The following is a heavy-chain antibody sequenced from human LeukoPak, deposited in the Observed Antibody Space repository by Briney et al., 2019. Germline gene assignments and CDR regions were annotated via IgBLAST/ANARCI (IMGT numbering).Heavy chain of an antibody. CDR2: ISSSSSYI. CDR3: ARDHRAAAGTGTGDY. Sequence: ETLSLTCTISGYSISSGYYWGWIRQPPGKGLEWVSSISSSSSYIYYADSVKGRFTISRDNAKNSLYLQMNSLRAEDTAVYYCARDHRAAAGTGTGDYWGQGTLVTVSS. V-gene: IGHV3-21*01. CDR1: GYSISSGYY. J-gene: IGHJ4*02. D-gene: IGHD6-13*01.